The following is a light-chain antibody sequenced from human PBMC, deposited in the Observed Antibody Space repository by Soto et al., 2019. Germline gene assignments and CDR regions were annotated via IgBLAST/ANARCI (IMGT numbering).Light chain of an antibody. Sequence: QCALTQPPSASGSPGQSVTISCTGTSDNIGGYNYVSWYQQHPGKAPKLMISEVSKRPSGVPDRFSGSKSGNTASLTVSGLQAEDEADYYCNSYAGSNNWVFGGGTKLTAL. V-gene: IGLV2-8*01. J-gene: IGLJ3*02. CDR3: NSYAGSNNWV. CDR2: EVS. CDR1: SDNIGGYNY.